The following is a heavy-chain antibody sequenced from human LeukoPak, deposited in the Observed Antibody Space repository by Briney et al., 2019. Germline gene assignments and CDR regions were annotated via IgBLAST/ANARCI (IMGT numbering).Heavy chain of an antibody. V-gene: IGHV3-21*01. J-gene: IGHJ4*02. Sequence: PGGSLRLSCAASGFTFNTFNVNWVRQAPGKGLEWVSSITSGGDYIYYADSVKGRFTTSRDNAKNSLSLQLNSLRVEGTAVYYCARGHYDVLAASYKWTPDYWGQGTLVTVSS. CDR1: GFTFNTFN. D-gene: IGHD3-9*01. CDR3: ARGHYDVLAASYKWTPDY. CDR2: ITSGGDYI.